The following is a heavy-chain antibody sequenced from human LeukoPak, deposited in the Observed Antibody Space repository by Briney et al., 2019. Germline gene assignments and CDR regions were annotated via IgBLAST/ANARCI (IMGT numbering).Heavy chain of an antibody. J-gene: IGHJ3*02. V-gene: IGHV4-59*01. CDR2: VYYSGST. D-gene: IGHD5-12*01. CDR1: GGSINSYY. Sequence: PSETLSLTCTVSGGSINSYYWSWIREPPGRGLEWIGYVYYSGSTNYNPSLKSRVTISVDTSKNQFSLKLSSVTAADTAVYYCARSRGYSGYAYDAFDIWGQGTMVTVSS. CDR3: ARSRGYSGYAYDAFDI.